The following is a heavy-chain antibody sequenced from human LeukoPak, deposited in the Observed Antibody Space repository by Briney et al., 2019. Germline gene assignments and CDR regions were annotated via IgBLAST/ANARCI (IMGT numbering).Heavy chain of an antibody. CDR1: GYTLIELS. D-gene: IGHD2-2*01. J-gene: IGHJ4*02. CDR2: FDPEDGET. V-gene: IGHV1-24*01. CDR3: ATGPPSQYCSSPSCYYNYFDY. Sequence: ASVKVSCKVSGYTLIELSMHWVRRAPGKGLEWMGGFDPEDGETIYAQKFQGRVTMTEDTSTDTAYMELSSLRSEDTAVYYCATGPPSQYCSSPSCYYNYFDYWGQGTPVTVSS.